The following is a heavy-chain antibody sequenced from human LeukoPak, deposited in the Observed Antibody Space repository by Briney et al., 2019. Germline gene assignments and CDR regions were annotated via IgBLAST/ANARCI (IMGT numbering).Heavy chain of an antibody. D-gene: IGHD3-22*01. J-gene: IGHJ4*02. Sequence: GGSLRLSCAASGFTFSSYEMNWVRQAPGKGLEWVSYISSSGSTIYYADSVKGRFTISSDNAKNSLYLQMNSLRAEDTAVYYCARYYYDSSGKNLGYWGQGTLVTVSS. CDR3: ARYYYDSSGKNLGY. CDR2: ISSSGSTI. CDR1: GFTFSSYE. V-gene: IGHV3-48*03.